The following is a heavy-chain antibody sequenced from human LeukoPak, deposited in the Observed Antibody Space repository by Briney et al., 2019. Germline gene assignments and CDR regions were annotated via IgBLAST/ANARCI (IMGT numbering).Heavy chain of an antibody. D-gene: IGHD3-10*01. V-gene: IGHV3-66*03. Sequence: GGSLRLSCAASGLTVSSDFMSWVRQAPGKGLEWVSVIYNSGITYYADSVKGRFTISRDNAKNSLYLQMNSLRAEDTAVYYCARDLIRAFDAFDIWGQGTMVTVSS. CDR3: ARDLIRAFDAFDI. CDR1: GLTVSSDF. J-gene: IGHJ3*02. CDR2: IYNSGIT.